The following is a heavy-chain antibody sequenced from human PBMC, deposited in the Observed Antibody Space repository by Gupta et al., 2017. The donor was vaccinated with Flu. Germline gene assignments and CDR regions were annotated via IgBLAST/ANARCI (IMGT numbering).Heavy chain of an antibody. Sequence: QAHLVESGGGAVQPGRSLRLSCAASGFSFSIYGMHWVRQAPGKGLEWVAIISYDGNNIYYADSVKGRFTISRDNPKSTLYLQMNGLRAEDTAVYYCAARNWNYGYWGQGTLVSVSS. J-gene: IGHJ4*02. CDR3: AARNWNYGY. V-gene: IGHV3-30*03. CDR2: ISYDGNNI. D-gene: IGHD1-7*01. CDR1: GFSFSIYG.